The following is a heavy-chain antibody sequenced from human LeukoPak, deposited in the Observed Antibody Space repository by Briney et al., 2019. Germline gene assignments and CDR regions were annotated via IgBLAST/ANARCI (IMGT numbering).Heavy chain of an antibody. CDR1: GRSFSGYY. CDR3: ARGRRRERYGSGKRNWFDP. CDR2: INHSGRT. Sequence: SETMSLASAVYGRSFSGYYWGWNSQPPGKGLEWIGEINHSGRTNYNPSLKGRVTISVETSKNQFSLKLSSVTAADTAVYYCARGRRRERYGSGKRNWFDPWGQGTLVTVSS. D-gene: IGHD3-10*01. J-gene: IGHJ5*02. V-gene: IGHV4-34*01.